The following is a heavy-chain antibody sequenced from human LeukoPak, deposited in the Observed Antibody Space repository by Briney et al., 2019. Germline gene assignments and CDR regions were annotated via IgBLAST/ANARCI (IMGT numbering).Heavy chain of an antibody. J-gene: IGHJ2*01. CDR2: IYYSGST. D-gene: IGHD3-10*01. CDR1: GGSISSGDYY. Sequence: SQTLSLTCTVSGGSISSGDYYWSWIRQPPGRGLEWIGYIYYSGSTYYNPSLKSRVTISVDTSKNQFSLKLSSVTAADTAVYYCASQTLGYWYFDLWGRGTLVTVSS. V-gene: IGHV4-30-4*01. CDR3: ASQTLGYWYFDL.